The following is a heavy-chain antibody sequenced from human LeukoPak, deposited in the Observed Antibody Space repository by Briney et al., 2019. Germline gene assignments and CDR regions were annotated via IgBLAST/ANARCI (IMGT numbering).Heavy chain of an antibody. CDR1: AFTFSSYG. J-gene: IGHJ4*02. D-gene: IGHD3-22*01. CDR2: ISYDGSNK. V-gene: IGHV3-30*18. CDR3: AKVALFSGYYPPFDY. Sequence: GGSLRLSCAASAFTFSSYGMHWVRQAPGKGLEWVAVISYDGSNKYYADSVKGRFTISRDNSKNTLFLQMNSLRPEDTAVYHCAKVALFSGYYPPFDYWGQGTLVTVSS.